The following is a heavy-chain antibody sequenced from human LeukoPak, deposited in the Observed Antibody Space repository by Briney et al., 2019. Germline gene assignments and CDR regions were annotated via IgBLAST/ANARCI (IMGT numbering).Heavy chain of an antibody. CDR3: AREKTPIYMIWSAFDI. Sequence: SETLSLTCTVSGCSISSGSYYWSWIRQPAGKGLEWTGRISTTGSTNYNPSLKSRVTISVDTSKNQFSLKVNSVTAADTAVYYCAREKTPIYMIWSAFDIWGQGTLVTVSS. V-gene: IGHV4-61*02. J-gene: IGHJ3*02. CDR2: ISTTGST. CDR1: GCSISSGSYY. D-gene: IGHD3-22*01.